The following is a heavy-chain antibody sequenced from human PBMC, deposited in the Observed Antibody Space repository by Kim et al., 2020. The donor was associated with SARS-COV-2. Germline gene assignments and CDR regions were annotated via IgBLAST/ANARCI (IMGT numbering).Heavy chain of an antibody. CDR3: ARKGVRGIIGGHWFDP. CDR2: INHSGST. CDR1: GGSFSGYY. D-gene: IGHD3-10*01. Sequence: SETLSLICAVYGGSFSGYYWNWIRQPPGKGLEWIGEINHSGSTNYSPSLKSRVTISVDTSKNQFSLKLSSVTAADTAMYYCARKGVRGIIGGHWFDPWGQGTLVTVSS. J-gene: IGHJ5*02. V-gene: IGHV4-34*01.